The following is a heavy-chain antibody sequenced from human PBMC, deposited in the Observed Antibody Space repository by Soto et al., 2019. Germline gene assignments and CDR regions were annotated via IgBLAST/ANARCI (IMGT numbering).Heavy chain of an antibody. V-gene: IGHV1-18*04. CDR2: ISGQIAKT. J-gene: IGHJ4*02. Sequence: QVQLLQSGPEVKKPGASVRVSCKTSGYSFHNFGIIWVRQAPGQGLEWMGWISGQIAKTNYAQKFQGRLSMTTDTSTSTAYMELSSLRSNDTAIYYCARGPPSGSFSLTTRYWGQGTLVTVSA. CDR1: GYSFHNFG. D-gene: IGHD1-26*01. CDR3: ARGPPSGSFSLTTRY.